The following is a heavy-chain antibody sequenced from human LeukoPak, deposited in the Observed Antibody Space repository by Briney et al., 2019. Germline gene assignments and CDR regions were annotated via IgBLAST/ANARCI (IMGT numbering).Heavy chain of an antibody. CDR2: INPNSGGT. CDR1: GYTFTGYY. D-gene: IGHD2-2*02. Sequence: ASVKVSCKASGYTFTGYYMHWVRQAPGQGLEWMGWINPNSGGTNYAQKFQGRVTMTRDTSISTAYMGLSRLRSDDTAVYYCARAPPSGCSSTSCYTPFPFDYWGQGTLVTVSS. CDR3: ARAPPSGCSSTSCYTPFPFDY. V-gene: IGHV1-2*02. J-gene: IGHJ4*02.